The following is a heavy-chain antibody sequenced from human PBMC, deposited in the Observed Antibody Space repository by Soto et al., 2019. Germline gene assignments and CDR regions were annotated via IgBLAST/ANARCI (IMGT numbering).Heavy chain of an antibody. D-gene: IGHD3-22*01. CDR1: GFTVSSNY. J-gene: IGHJ6*02. CDR3: ARDWKGDSSGYYLLSGYYYYGMDV. V-gene: IGHV3-66*01. Sequence: GGSLRLSRAASGFTVSSNYVSWVRQAPGKGLEWVSVIYSGGSTYYADSVKGRFTISRDNSKNTLYLQMNSLRAEDTAVYYCARDWKGDSSGYYLLSGYYYYGMDVWGQGTTVTVSS. CDR2: IYSGGST.